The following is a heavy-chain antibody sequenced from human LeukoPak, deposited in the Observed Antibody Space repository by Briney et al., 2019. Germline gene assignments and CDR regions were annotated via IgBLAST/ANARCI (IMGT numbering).Heavy chain of an antibody. CDR1: GFTFSSYA. D-gene: IGHD3-22*01. Sequence: PGGSLRLSCAASGFTFSSYAMSWVRQAPGKGLEWVSAISGSGGSTYYADSVKGRFTISRDNFENTVYLQMNSLRAEDTAVYYCASLHDTNEYWGQGTLVTVSS. CDR3: ASLHDTNEY. J-gene: IGHJ4*02. CDR2: ISGSGGST. V-gene: IGHV3-23*01.